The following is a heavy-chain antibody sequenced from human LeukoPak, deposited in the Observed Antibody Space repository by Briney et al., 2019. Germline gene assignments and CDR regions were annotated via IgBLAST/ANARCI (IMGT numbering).Heavy chain of an antibody. CDR2: ISYDGSNK. Sequence: GGSLRLSCAASGFTFSTYIINWVRQAPGKGLEWVAVISYDGSNKYYADSVKGRFTISRDNSKNTLYLQMNSLRAEDTAVYYCARTTYDFWSPTDYWGQGTLVTVSS. CDR3: ARTTYDFWSPTDY. J-gene: IGHJ4*02. V-gene: IGHV3-30*03. D-gene: IGHD3-3*01. CDR1: GFTFSTYI.